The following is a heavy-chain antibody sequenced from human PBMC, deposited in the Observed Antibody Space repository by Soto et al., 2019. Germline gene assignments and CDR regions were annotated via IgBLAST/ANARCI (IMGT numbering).Heavy chain of an antibody. J-gene: IGHJ5*02. CDR1: GGSISSGDYY. Sequence: SETLSLTCTVSGGSISSGDYYCSWIRQPPGKGLEWIGYIYYSGSTYYNPSLKSRVTISVDTSKNQFSLKLSSVTAADTAVYYCARELVTTEVFSWFDPWGQGTLVTVSS. V-gene: IGHV4-30-4*01. CDR3: ARELVTTEVFSWFDP. CDR2: IYYSGST. D-gene: IGHD4-4*01.